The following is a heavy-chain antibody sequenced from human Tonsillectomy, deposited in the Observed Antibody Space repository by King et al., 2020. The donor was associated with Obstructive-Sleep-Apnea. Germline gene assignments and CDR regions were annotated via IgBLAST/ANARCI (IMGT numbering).Heavy chain of an antibody. V-gene: IGHV4-39*01. D-gene: IGHD2-15*01. CDR1: AGSISSSNYY. CDR2: IYDSGST. J-gene: IGHJ4*02. Sequence: QLQESGPGLVKPSETLSLTCTVSAGSISSSNYYWAWIRQPPGQGLEWIGSIYDSGSTYYNPSLKRRVTISVDTSKNLFSLNLRSVTATDTAIYFFERLPWLVVADDYWGQGTLVTVSS. CDR3: ERLPWLVVADDY.